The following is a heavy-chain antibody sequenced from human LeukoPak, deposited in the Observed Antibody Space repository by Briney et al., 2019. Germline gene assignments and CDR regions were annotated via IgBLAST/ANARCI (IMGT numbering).Heavy chain of an antibody. V-gene: IGHV3-33*01. J-gene: IGHJ3*02. D-gene: IGHD1-26*01. Sequence: GGSLRLSCAASGFTFSSYGMHWVRQAPGKGLEWVAVKWYDGRNKYHADSVKGRFTISRDNSKNTLHLEMNSLRAEDTAAYYWARGSSVGATVESFEIWGQGTMVTVSS. CDR1: GFTFSSYG. CDR2: KWYDGRNK. CDR3: ARGSSVGATVESFEI.